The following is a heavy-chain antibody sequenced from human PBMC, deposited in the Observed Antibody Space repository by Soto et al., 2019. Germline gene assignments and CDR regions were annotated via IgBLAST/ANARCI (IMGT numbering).Heavy chain of an antibody. Sequence: PGGSLSLSCAASGFTVSSNYMSWVRQAPGKGLEWVSVIYSGGSTYYADSVKGRFTISRDNSKNTLYLQMNSLRAEDTAVYYCARDRGRERLRYYYGMDVWGQGTTVTVSS. V-gene: IGHV3-53*01. CDR1: GFTVSSNY. J-gene: IGHJ6*02. CDR3: ARDRGRERLRYYYGMDV. D-gene: IGHD6-25*01. CDR2: IYSGGST.